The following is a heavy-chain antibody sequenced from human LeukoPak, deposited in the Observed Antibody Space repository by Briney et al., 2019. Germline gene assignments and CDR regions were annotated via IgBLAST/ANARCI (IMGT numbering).Heavy chain of an antibody. CDR2: IKQDGTEK. V-gene: IGHV3-7*03. CDR1: GFTFSDYA. J-gene: IGHJ4*02. Sequence: GGSLRLSCTASGFTFSDYAMNWVRQAPGKGLEWVANIKQDGTEKYYVDSVKGRFTISRDNAKNSLYLQMNSLRVEDTAVYYCVRGKGDDYWGQGTLVTVSS. CDR3: VRGKGDDY. D-gene: IGHD3-16*01.